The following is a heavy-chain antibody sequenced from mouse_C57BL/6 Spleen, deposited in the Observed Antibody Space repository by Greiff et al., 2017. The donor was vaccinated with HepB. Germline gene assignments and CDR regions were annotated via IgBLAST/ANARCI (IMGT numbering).Heavy chain of an antibody. Sequence: VQLQQPGAELVKPGASVKLSCKASGYTFTSYWMHWVKQRPGQGLEWIGMIHPNSGSTNYNEKFKSKATLTVDKSSSTAYMQLSSLTSEDSAVYYCAKGGYYDYGGAMDYWGQGTSVTVSS. V-gene: IGHV1-64*01. CDR1: GYTFTSYW. CDR3: AKGGYYDYGGAMDY. J-gene: IGHJ4*01. D-gene: IGHD2-4*01. CDR2: IHPNSGST.